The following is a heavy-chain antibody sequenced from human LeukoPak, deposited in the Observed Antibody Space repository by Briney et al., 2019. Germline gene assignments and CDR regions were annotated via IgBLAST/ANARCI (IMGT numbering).Heavy chain of an antibody. CDR3: ASCSTYEGYFDY. J-gene: IGHJ4*02. D-gene: IGHD2-21*01. Sequence: GGSLRLSCAASRFTVSSNYMSWVRQAPGKGLEWVSVIYSGGSTYYADSVKGRFTISRDNSKNTLYLQMNSLRAEDTAVYYCASCSTYEGYFDYWGQGTLVTVSS. CDR2: IYSGGST. CDR1: RFTVSSNY. V-gene: IGHV3-53*01.